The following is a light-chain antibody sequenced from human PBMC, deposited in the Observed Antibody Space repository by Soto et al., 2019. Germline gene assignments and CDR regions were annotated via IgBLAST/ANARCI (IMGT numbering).Light chain of an antibody. CDR3: HQYCSSPPVT. CDR1: QSVSSSY. J-gene: IGKJ5*01. V-gene: IGKV3-20*01. Sequence: ENVLTQSPGTLSLSPGETATLSCRASQSVSSSYLAWYQQKPGQAPRLLIYGASSRATGIPDRFSGSGSGTDFTLTISRLEPEDFAMYYCHQYCSSPPVTFGHGTR. CDR2: GAS.